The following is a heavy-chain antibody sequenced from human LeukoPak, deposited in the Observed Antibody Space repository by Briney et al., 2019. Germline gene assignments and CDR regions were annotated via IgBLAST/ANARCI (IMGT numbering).Heavy chain of an antibody. D-gene: IGHD3-22*01. Sequence: GGSLRLSCAASGFTFSSYWMSWVRQAPGKGLEWVANIKQDGSEKYYVDSVKGRFTISRDNAKNSLYLQMNSLRAEDTAVYYCARWNSRYYYDSSGYPDYWGQGTPVTVSS. CDR1: GFTFSSYW. CDR3: ARWNSRYYYDSSGYPDY. V-gene: IGHV3-7*01. J-gene: IGHJ4*02. CDR2: IKQDGSEK.